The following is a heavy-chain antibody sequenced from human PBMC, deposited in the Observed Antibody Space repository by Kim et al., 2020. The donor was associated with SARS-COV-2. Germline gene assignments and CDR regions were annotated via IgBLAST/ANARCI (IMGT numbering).Heavy chain of an antibody. CDR2: IIPIFGTA. Sequence: SVKVSCKASGGTFSSYAISWVRQAPGQGLEWMGGIIPIFGTANYAQKFQGRVTITADESTSTAYMELSSLRSEDTAVYYCARGKLVGAYYYYYGMDVWGHGTTVTASS. J-gene: IGHJ6*02. D-gene: IGHD1-26*01. V-gene: IGHV1-69*13. CDR3: ARGKLVGAYYYYYGMDV. CDR1: GGTFSSYA.